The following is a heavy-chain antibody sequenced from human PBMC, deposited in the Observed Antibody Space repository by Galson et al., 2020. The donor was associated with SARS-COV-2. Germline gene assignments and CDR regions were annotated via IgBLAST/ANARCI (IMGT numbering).Heavy chain of an antibody. CDR1: GGSVNSDYFY. CDR3: ARGRRSNGPDSFAVDF. J-gene: IGHJ4*02. D-gene: IGHD2-8*01. V-gene: IGHV4-61*01. Sequence: ASETLSLTCSVSGGSVNSDYFYWTWIRQPPGKGREWIGYLYSSGSTSYNPALKSRFTISADTSKNRLSLKVSSVTAADTAVYYCARGRRSNGPDSFAVDFWGQGTLVTVTS. CDR2: LYSSGST.